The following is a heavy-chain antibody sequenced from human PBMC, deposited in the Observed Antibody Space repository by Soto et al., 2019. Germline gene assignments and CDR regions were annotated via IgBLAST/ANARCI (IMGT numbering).Heavy chain of an antibody. CDR1: GFTFSSYA. CDR2: ISGSGGST. D-gene: IGHD2-15*01. J-gene: IGHJ3*02. Sequence: LRLSCAASGFTFSSYAMSWVRQAPGKGLEWVSAISGSGGSTYYADSVKGRFTISRDNSKNTLYLQMNSLRAEDTAVYYCAKDVHKPYCGGGSCSPDAFDIWGQGTMVTVSS. V-gene: IGHV3-23*01. CDR3: AKDVHKPYCGGGSCSPDAFDI.